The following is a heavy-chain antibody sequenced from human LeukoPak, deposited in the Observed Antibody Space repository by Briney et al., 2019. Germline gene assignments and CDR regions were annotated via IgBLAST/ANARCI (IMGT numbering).Heavy chain of an antibody. CDR3: AKVSEPTMIVVVITNGYFDY. D-gene: IGHD3-22*01. CDR1: GFTFSSYA. J-gene: IGHJ4*02. V-gene: IGHV3-23*01. Sequence: GGSLRLSCAASGFTFSSYAMSWVRQAPGKGLEWASAISGSGGSTYYADSVKGRFTISRDNSKNTLYLQMNSLRAEDTAVYYCAKVSEPTMIVVVITNGYFDYWGQGTLVTVSS. CDR2: ISGSGGST.